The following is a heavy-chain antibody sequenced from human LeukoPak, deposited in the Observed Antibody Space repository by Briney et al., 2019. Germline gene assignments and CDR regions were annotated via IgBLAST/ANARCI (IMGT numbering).Heavy chain of an antibody. CDR3: ARVGDIGDAFDI. J-gene: IGHJ3*02. V-gene: IGHV3-21*01. D-gene: IGHD2-15*01. CDR1: GFTFSSYS. Sequence: GGSLRLSCAASGFTFSSYSMNWVRQAPGKGLEWVSSISSSSSYIYYADSVKGRFTISRDNAKNSLYLQMNSLRAEDTAVYYCARVGDIGDAFDIWGQGTMVTVSS. CDR2: ISSSSSYI.